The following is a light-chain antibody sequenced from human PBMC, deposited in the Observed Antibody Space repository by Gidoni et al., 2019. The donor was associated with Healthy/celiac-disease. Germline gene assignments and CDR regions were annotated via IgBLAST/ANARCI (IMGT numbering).Light chain of an antibody. CDR1: QSVSSSY. Sequence: EIVLTQSPGTLSLSPGERATLPCRASQSVSSSYLAWYHQKPGQAPRLLIYGASSRATGIPDRFSGSGSGTDFTLTISRLEPEDFAVYYCQQYGSSPSWTFGQGTKVEIK. CDR3: QQYGSSPSWT. CDR2: GAS. V-gene: IGKV3-20*01. J-gene: IGKJ1*01.